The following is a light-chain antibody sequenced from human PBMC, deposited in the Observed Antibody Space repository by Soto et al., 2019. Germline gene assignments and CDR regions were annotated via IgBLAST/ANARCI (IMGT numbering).Light chain of an antibody. V-gene: IGKV3-11*01. Sequence: EIVLTQSPDTLSLSPGEGATLSCRASHDVSVSLVWYRQRPGQSPRLLIHDASNRATGISARFSGSGSGTDFTLTISSLEPEDFAVYYCQQRSNWLTFGGGTKVDIK. CDR2: DAS. CDR1: HDVSVS. CDR3: QQRSNWLT. J-gene: IGKJ4*01.